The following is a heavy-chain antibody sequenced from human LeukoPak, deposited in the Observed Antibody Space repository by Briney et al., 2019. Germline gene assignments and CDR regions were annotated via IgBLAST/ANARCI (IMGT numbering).Heavy chain of an antibody. Sequence: PSETLSLTCTVSGGSISTGGYYWNWIRQHPGQGLEWIGLIYHSGSTSYNPSLKSRLSISVDTSKNQFSLKLNSVTAADTAVYYCARGRFYGFSGDSWGQGTLVTVSS. V-gene: IGHV4-31*03. CDR1: GGSISTGGYY. CDR2: IYHSGST. CDR3: ARGRFYGFSGDS. J-gene: IGHJ4*02. D-gene: IGHD2/OR15-2a*01.